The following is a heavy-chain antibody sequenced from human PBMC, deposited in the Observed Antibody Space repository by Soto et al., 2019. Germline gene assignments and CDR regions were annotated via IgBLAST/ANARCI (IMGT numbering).Heavy chain of an antibody. CDR1: GGSFSVYY. V-gene: IGHV4-34*01. J-gene: IGHJ5*02. CDR3: ARGRALTYYYGSGSYWRWFDP. Sequence: PSESLSLTCAVYGGSFSVYYWSWIRQPPGKGLEWIGEINHSGSTNYNPSLKSRCTISVDTSKNQCSLKLSSVTAADTAVYYCARGRALTYYYGSGSYWRWFDPWGQGTLVTVSS. CDR2: INHSGST. D-gene: IGHD3-10*01.